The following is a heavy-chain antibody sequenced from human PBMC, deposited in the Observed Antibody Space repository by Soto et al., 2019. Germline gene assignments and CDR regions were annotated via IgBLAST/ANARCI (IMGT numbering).Heavy chain of an antibody. CDR1: GYTFTSYG. D-gene: IGHD3-10*01. CDR3: ARVAMYYYGSGNRVVEYNYYYYGMDV. Sequence: ASVKVSCKASGYTFTSYGISWVRQAPGQGLEWMGWISAYNGNTNYAQKLQGRVTMTTDTSTSTAYMELRSLRSDDTAVYYCARVAMYYYGSGNRVVEYNYYYYGMDVWGQGTTVTVSS. CDR2: ISAYNGNT. J-gene: IGHJ6*02. V-gene: IGHV1-18*01.